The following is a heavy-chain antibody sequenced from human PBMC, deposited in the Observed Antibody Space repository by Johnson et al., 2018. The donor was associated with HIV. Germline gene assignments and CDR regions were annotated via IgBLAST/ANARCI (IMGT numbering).Heavy chain of an antibody. CDR2: ISYDGSNK. J-gene: IGHJ3*02. CDR3: APAGPDAFDI. V-gene: IGHV3-30-3*01. D-gene: IGHD6-13*01. CDR1: GFTFTDYY. Sequence: QVELVESGGGLVKPGVSLRLSGAASGFTFTDYYMTWIRQAPGKGLEWVAVISYDGSNKYYADSVKGRFTISRANSKNTLYLQMNSRRAEDTAVYYCAPAGPDAFDIWGQGTMVTVSS.